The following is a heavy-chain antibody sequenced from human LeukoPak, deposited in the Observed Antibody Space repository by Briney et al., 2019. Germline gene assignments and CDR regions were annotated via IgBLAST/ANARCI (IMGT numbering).Heavy chain of an antibody. CDR3: AAGGSFGRDYYYMDV. Sequence: SVKVSCKASGFTFTSSAVQWVRQARGQRLEWIGWIVVGSGNTNYAQKFQERVTITRDMSTSTAYMELSSLRSEDTAVYYCAAGGSFGRDYYYMDVWGKGTTVTVSS. D-gene: IGHD1-26*01. V-gene: IGHV1-58*01. CDR1: GFTFTSSA. CDR2: IVVGSGNT. J-gene: IGHJ6*03.